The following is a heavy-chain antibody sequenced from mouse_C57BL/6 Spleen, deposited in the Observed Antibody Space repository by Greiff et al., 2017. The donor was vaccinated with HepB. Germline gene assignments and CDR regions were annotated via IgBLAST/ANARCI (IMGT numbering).Heavy chain of an antibody. D-gene: IGHD2-5*01. J-gene: IGHJ4*01. CDR3: ARSYYSNYDAMDY. CDR2: IYPNSGGT. Sequence: QVQLQQPGAELVKPGASVKLSCKASGYTFTSYWMHWVKQRPERGLEWIGRIYPNSGGTKYNEKFKSKATLTVDKPSSTAYMQLSSLTSEDSAVYSCARSYYSNYDAMDYWGQGTSVTVSS. V-gene: IGHV1-72*01. CDR1: GYTFTSYW.